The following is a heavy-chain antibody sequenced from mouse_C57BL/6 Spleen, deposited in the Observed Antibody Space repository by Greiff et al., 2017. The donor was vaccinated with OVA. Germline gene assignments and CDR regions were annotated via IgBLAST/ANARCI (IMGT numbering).Heavy chain of an antibody. Sequence: EVNVVESGGGLVQPGGSMKLSCVASGFTFSNYWMNWVRQSPEMGLEWVAQIRLKSDNYATPYAESVKGRFTISRNYSRISVYLQMTSLRAVDTGIYYCTGWSLQAMDYWGQGTSVTVSS. D-gene: IGHD1-1*02. CDR3: TGWSLQAMDY. CDR2: IRLKSDNYAT. CDR1: GFTFSNYW. V-gene: IGHV6-3*01. J-gene: IGHJ4*01.